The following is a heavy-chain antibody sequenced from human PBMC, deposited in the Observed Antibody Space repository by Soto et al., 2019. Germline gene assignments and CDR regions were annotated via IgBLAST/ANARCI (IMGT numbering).Heavy chain of an antibody. CDR1: GGTFSSYA. J-gene: IGHJ5*02. Sequence: SVKVSCKASGGTFSSYAISWVRQAPGQELEWMGGIIPIFGTANYAQKFQGRDTITADDSTSTDYMELGSLSSEDTAVYYCARGAAGTYSVCFDLRGQGTLVTGSS. D-gene: IGHD6-13*01. V-gene: IGHV1-69*13. CDR2: IIPIFGTA. CDR3: ARGAAGTYSVCFDL.